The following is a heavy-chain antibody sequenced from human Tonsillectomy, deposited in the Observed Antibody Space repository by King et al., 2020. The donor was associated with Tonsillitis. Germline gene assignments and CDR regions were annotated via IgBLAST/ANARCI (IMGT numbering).Heavy chain of an antibody. CDR2: ISFNGENK. J-gene: IGHJ4*02. CDR3: ARERIYNVGWGIDH. CDR1: GFTFSSYG. V-gene: IGHV3-33*05. Sequence: VQLVESGGGVVQPGRSLRLSCETSGFTFSSYGVHWVRQAPGKGLEWVAVISFNGENKHYAESVKGRFTISRDNSKNTLYLLMNSLRVEDTAVYYCARERIYNVGWGIDHWGQGTRVTVS. D-gene: IGHD7-27*01.